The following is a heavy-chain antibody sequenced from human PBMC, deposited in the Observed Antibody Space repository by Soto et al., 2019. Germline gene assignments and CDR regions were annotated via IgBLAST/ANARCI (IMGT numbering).Heavy chain of an antibody. Sequence: SETLSLTCTVSGASTDSSAYYWAWIRQPPGKGLEWIGNIYYSGSTNYNPSLKSRVTMSVDTSKNQFSLKLSSVTAADTAVYYCARGADSSGYYTSKLYYFDYWGQGTLVTVSS. CDR2: IYYSGST. D-gene: IGHD3-22*01. CDR3: ARGADSSGYYTSKLYYFDY. CDR1: GASTDSSAYY. V-gene: IGHV4-39*07. J-gene: IGHJ4*02.